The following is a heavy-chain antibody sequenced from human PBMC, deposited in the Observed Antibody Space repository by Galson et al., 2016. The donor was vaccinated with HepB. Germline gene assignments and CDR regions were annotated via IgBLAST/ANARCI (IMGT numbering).Heavy chain of an antibody. J-gene: IGHJ6*02. D-gene: IGHD3-22*01. Sequence: SVKVSCKASGGIFRTYALSWVRQAPGQGLEWMGGIIPIFGTANYAPKFQGRFMITADESTSTAYMELSSLRSEDTAVYYCARRGNYYDSSAFGPTYYGMDVWGQGTTVTVSS. CDR1: GGIFRTYA. CDR2: IIPIFGTA. V-gene: IGHV1-69*13. CDR3: ARRGNYYDSSAFGPTYYGMDV.